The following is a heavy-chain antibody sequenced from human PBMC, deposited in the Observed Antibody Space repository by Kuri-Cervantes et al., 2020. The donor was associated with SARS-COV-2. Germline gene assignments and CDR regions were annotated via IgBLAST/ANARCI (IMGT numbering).Heavy chain of an antibody. CDR1: GFTFSFHS. CDR2: ISSSSTYI. Sequence: GESLKISCAASGFTFSFHSMNWVRQAPGKGLEWVSSISSSSTYIYYPDSVKGRFTNSRDNAKNSLSLQMNSLRADDTAVYYCARAVGSSSAGDYSMDVWGKGTTVTVSS. D-gene: IGHD6-6*01. J-gene: IGHJ6*03. CDR3: ARAVGSSSAGDYSMDV. V-gene: IGHV3-21*01.